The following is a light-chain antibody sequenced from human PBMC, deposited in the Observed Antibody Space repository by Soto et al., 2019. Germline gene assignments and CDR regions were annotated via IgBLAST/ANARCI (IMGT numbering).Light chain of an antibody. J-gene: IGLJ2*01. CDR3: CSFTGTTIGV. CDR1: SNDVGRYNH. Sequence: QSALTQPPSASGSPGQSVTISCTGTSNDVGRYNHVSWYQQYPGKPPKLVIFDVNKRPSEVPDRFSGSKSGNTASLTVSGLQAEDEADYYCCSFTGTTIGVFGGGTKLTVL. V-gene: IGLV2-8*01. CDR2: DVN.